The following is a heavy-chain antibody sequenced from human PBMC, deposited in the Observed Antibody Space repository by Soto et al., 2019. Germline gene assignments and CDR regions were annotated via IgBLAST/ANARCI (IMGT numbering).Heavy chain of an antibody. Sequence: MQLVESGGGFVQPGRSLTLSCAASGLTFDDHAMHWVRQGPGKGLEWVSGINWKRATIDYADSVKGRFTISRDNATKYGSLPMNGLRDEDIAVSFCAQASQPDFWRAYRYFDFWGQGALVIVSS. J-gene: IGHJ4*02. CDR3: AQASQPDFWRAYRYFDF. V-gene: IGHV3-9*03. CDR2: INWKRATI. D-gene: IGHD3-3*01. CDR1: GLTFDDHA.